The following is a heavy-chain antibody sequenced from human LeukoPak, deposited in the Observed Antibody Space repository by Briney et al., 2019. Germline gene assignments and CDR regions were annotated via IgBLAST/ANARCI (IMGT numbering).Heavy chain of an antibody. CDR1: GFTFSSYS. V-gene: IGHV3-48*01. CDR2: ISSSSSTI. D-gene: IGHD5-18*01. CDR3: ARDPGGYSYGSIDY. Sequence: GGSLRLSCAASGFTFSSYSMNWVRQAPGKGLEWVSYISSSSSTIYYADSVKGRFTISRDNAKNSLYLQMNSLRAEDTTVYYCARDPGGYSYGSIDYWGQGTLVTVSS. J-gene: IGHJ4*02.